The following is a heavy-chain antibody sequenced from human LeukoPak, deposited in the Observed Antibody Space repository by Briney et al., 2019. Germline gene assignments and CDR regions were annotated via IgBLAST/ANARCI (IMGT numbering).Heavy chain of an antibody. J-gene: IGHJ5*02. V-gene: IGHV1-18*01. Sequence: ASVKVSCKASGYTFTSYGISWVRQAPGQGLEWMGWISAYSGNTNYAQKLQGRVTMTTDTSTSTAYMELRSLRSDDTAVYYCATCMVGEPWWFDPWGQGTLVTVSS. CDR1: GYTFTSYG. D-gene: IGHD2-15*01. CDR2: ISAYSGNT. CDR3: ATCMVGEPWWFDP.